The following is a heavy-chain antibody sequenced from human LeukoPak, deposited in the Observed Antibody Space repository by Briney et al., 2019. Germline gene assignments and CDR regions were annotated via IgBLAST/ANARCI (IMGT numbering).Heavy chain of an antibody. CDR2: IWYDGSNK. V-gene: IGHV3-33*08. Sequence: PGRSLRLSCAASGFTFSSYAMHWVRQAPGKGLEWVAVIWYDGSNKYYADSVKGRFTISRDNSKNTLYLQMNSLRAEDTAVYYCASDYGDYVGTDAFDIWGQGTMVTVSS. CDR3: ASDYGDYVGTDAFDI. CDR1: GFTFSSYA. J-gene: IGHJ3*02. D-gene: IGHD4-17*01.